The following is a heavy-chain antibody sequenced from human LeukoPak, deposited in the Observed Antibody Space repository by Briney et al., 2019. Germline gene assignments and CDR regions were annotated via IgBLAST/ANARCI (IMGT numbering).Heavy chain of an antibody. CDR3: ARQKLGLDIVVVPAAPDY. J-gene: IGHJ4*02. CDR2: IYYSGST. CDR1: GGSISSSSYY. Sequence: SETLSLTCTVSGGSISSSSYYWGWIRQPPGKGLEWIGSIYYSGSTYYNPSLKSRVTISVDTSKNQFSLKLSSVTAADTAVYYCARQKLGLDIVVVPAAPDYWGQGTLVTVSS. D-gene: IGHD2-2*01. V-gene: IGHV4-39*01.